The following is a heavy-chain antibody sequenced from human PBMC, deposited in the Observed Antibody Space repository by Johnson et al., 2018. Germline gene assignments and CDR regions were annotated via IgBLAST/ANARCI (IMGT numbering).Heavy chain of an antibody. CDR3: GRYYDILTGLYYMDV. J-gene: IGHJ6*03. CDR2: IHDIGSI. Sequence: QVQLQESGPGLVKPSETXSLTCAVSGASISSYYWSWIRQPPGKGLEWIGYIHDIGSINYTPSLKSRVTMSIDTSKNQFSLKLSSVTAADTAVYYCGRYYDILTGLYYMDVGGKGTTVIVSS. V-gene: IGHV4-59*01. D-gene: IGHD3-9*01. CDR1: GASISSYY.